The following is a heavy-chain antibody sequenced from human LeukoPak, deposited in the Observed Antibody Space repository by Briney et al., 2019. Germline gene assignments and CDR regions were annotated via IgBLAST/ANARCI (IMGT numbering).Heavy chain of an antibody. CDR3: ARDSFRGYARLGMDV. CDR1: GYTFTGYY. J-gene: IGHJ6*02. Sequence: ASVKVSCKASGYTFTGYYMHWVRQAPGQGLEWMGWINPNSGGTNYAQKFQGWVTMTRDTSISTAYMELSRLRSDDTAVYYCARDSFRGYARLGMDVWGQGTTVTVSS. V-gene: IGHV1-2*04. CDR2: INPNSGGT. D-gene: IGHD3-22*01.